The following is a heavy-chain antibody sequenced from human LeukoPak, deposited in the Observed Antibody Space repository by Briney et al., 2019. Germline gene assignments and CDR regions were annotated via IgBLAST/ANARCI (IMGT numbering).Heavy chain of an antibody. CDR3: ARDNGYSYGLDY. Sequence: GGSLRLSCAASGFSFSSYAMNWVRQAPGKGLEWVSYISSSGSTIYYADSVKGRFTISRDNAKNSLYLQMNSLRAEDTAVYYCARDNGYSYGLDYWGQGTLVTVSS. D-gene: IGHD5-18*01. CDR2: ISSSGSTI. V-gene: IGHV3-48*03. J-gene: IGHJ4*02. CDR1: GFSFSSYA.